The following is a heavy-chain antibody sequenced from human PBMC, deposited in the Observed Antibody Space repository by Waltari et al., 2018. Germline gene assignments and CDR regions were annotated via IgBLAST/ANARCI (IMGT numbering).Heavy chain of an antibody. CDR2: IYYRGST. CDR1: GGSISSSSYY. Sequence: QLQLQESGPGMVKPAETLSLTCTAPGGSISSSSYYWGRLPQPPGKGLEWMGRIYYRGSTYYNPSLQSRVTISVDTSKNQFSLMVSSVTAADTAVCYCARKNGGIFGVLNDNNWFDPWGQGTLVTVSS. V-gene: IGHV4-39*07. D-gene: IGHD3-3*01. J-gene: IGHJ5*02. CDR3: ARKNGGIFGVLNDNNWFDP.